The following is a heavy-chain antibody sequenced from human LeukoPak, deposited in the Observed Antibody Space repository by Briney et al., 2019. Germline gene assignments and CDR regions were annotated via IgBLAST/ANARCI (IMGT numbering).Heavy chain of an antibody. Sequence: GASVKVSCKASGYTFTSYYMHWVQQAPGQGLEWMGIINPSGGSTSYAQKFQGRVTMTRDTSTSTVYMELSSLRSEDTAVYYCAREPQYTSLYQLLYPYYYYGMDVWGQGTTVTVSS. D-gene: IGHD2-2*02. J-gene: IGHJ6*02. V-gene: IGHV1-46*01. CDR1: GYTFTSYY. CDR2: INPSGGST. CDR3: AREPQYTSLYQLLYPYYYYGMDV.